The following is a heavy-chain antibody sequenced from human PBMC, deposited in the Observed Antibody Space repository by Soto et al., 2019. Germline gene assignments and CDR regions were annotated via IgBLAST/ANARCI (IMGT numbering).Heavy chain of an antibody. D-gene: IGHD2-8*01. CDR2: IYWHDDK. CDR3: ALTNGGEFQY. Sequence: QITLKESGPTLVKPTQTLTLTCTFSGFSLSTTGVGVAWVRQPPGKAPEWLAVIYWHDDKRYSPSLKSRLTIPKDTSTSQVVLTMTSMDPVYTGTYFGALTNGGEFQYWGQGPVVTVS. J-gene: IGHJ4*02. V-gene: IGHV2-5*01. CDR1: GFSLSTTGVG.